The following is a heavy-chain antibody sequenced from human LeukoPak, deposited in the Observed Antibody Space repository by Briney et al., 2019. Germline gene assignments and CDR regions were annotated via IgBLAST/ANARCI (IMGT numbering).Heavy chain of an antibody. CDR3: ARGYDYGGNSEGSFDY. CDR2: ISSSGSYI. Sequence: GGSLRLSCAASGFIFSSYNMNWVRQTPGKGLEWVSSISSSGSYIYYADSVMGRFAISRDNAKNSLFLQMNSLRAEDTAMYYCARGYDYGGNSEGSFDYWGQGTLVTVSS. V-gene: IGHV3-21*01. CDR1: GFIFSSYN. D-gene: IGHD4-23*01. J-gene: IGHJ4*02.